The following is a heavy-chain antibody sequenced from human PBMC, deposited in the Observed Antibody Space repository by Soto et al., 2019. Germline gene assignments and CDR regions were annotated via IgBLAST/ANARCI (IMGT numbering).Heavy chain of an antibody. CDR2: INHSGST. CDR1: GGSFSGYY. CDR3: ARFPSPSKSYCTNGVCPNYFDY. D-gene: IGHD2-8*01. V-gene: IGHV4-34*01. J-gene: IGHJ4*02. Sequence: SETLSLTCAVYGGSFSGYYWSWIRQPPGKGLEWIGEINHSGSTNYNPSLKSRVTISVDTSKNQFSLKLSSVTAADTAVYYCARFPSPSKSYCTNGVCPNYFDYWGQGTLVTVSS.